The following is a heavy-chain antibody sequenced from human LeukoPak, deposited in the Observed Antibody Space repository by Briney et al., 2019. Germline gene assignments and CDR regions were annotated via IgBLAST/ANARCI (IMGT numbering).Heavy chain of an antibody. D-gene: IGHD3/OR15-3a*01. CDR2: IFPGDSDT. J-gene: IGHJ6*03. CDR3: ARLDLSLVYHYMDV. CDR1: GYSFTTYW. Sequence: PGESLKISCRGSGYSFTTYWIGWVRQMPEKGLEWMGIIFPGDSDTRYSPSFQGQVTISADKSISTAYLQWSSLKASDTAIYYCARLDLSLVYHYMDVWGKGTTVIVSS. V-gene: IGHV5-51*03.